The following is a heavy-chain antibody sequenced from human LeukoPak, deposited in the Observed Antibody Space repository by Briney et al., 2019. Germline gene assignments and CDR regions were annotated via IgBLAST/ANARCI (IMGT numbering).Heavy chain of an antibody. V-gene: IGHV3-21*01. Sequence: PGGSLRLSCAASGFTFSSYSMNWVRQAPGKGLEWVSSISSISSYIYYADSLKGRFTISRDNAKNSLYLQMNSLRAEDTAVYYCARFEGNQLLDAFDIWGQGTMVTVSS. J-gene: IGHJ3*02. CDR2: ISSISSYI. CDR3: ARFEGNQLLDAFDI. D-gene: IGHD2-2*01. CDR1: GFTFSSYS.